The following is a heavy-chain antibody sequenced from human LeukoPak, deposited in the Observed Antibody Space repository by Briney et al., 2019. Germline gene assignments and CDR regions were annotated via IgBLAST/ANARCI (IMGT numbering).Heavy chain of an antibody. D-gene: IGHD5-12*01. J-gene: IGHJ4*02. CDR1: GFTFSSYS. V-gene: IGHV3-48*01. CDR3: ARDRSYDYFGY. CDR2: ISSTSRTI. Sequence: GGSLRLSCAASGFTFSSYSMNWVRQAPGKGLEWVSYISSTSRTIYYADSVKGRFTISRDNAKNSLYLQMNSLRAEDTAVYYCARDRSYDYFGYWGQGTLVTVSS.